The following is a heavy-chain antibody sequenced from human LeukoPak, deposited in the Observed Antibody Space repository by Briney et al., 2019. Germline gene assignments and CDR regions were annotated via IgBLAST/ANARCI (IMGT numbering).Heavy chain of an antibody. CDR2: ISGSGGST. D-gene: IGHD3-16*01. Sequence: GSLRLSCAASGFTFSSYAMSWVRQAPGKGLEWVSAISGSGGSTYYADSVRGRFTISRDNSKNTLYLQMNSLRAEDTAVFYCAKDRDDYVWGSYLGAFDIWGQGTMVTVSS. J-gene: IGHJ3*02. CDR3: AKDRDDYVWGSYLGAFDI. CDR1: GFTFSSYA. V-gene: IGHV3-23*01.